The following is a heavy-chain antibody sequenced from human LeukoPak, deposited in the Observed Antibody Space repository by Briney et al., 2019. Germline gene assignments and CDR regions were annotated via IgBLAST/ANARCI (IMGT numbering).Heavy chain of an antibody. D-gene: IGHD3-22*01. CDR3: AREASDSSGYDAFDI. CDR1: GGSFSGYY. V-gene: IGHV4-34*01. Sequence: SETLSLTCAVYGGSFSGYYWSWIRQPPGKGQEWIGEINHSGSTNYNPSLKSRVTVSVDTSKNQFSLKLSSVTAADTAVYYCAREASDSSGYDAFDIWGQGTMVTVSS. CDR2: INHSGST. J-gene: IGHJ3*02.